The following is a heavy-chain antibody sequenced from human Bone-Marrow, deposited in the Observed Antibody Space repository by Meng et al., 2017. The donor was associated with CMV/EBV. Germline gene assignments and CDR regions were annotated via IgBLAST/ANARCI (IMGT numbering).Heavy chain of an antibody. CDR1: GFTFSDYS. J-gene: IGHJ3*02. CDR2: IYSGGST. CDR3: ARYCSSTSCFNDAFEI. Sequence: GESLKISCVASGFTFSDYSMNWVRQVPGKGLEWVSVIYSGGSTYYADSVKGRFTISRDNSKNTLYLQMNSLRAEDTAVYYCARYCSSTSCFNDAFEIWGQGTMVTVSS. V-gene: IGHV3-53*01. D-gene: IGHD2-2*01.